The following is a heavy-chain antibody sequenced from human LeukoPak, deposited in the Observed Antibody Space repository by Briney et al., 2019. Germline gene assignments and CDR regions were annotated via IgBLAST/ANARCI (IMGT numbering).Heavy chain of an antibody. CDR3: ARHGLQLWLIGNWFDP. CDR1: GGSFSGYY. J-gene: IGHJ5*02. V-gene: IGHV4-34*01. D-gene: IGHD5-18*01. Sequence: PSETLSLTCAVYGGSFSGYYWSWLRQPPGKGLEWIGEINHSGSTNYNPSLKSRVTISVDTSKDQFSLKLSSVTAADTAVYYCARHGLQLWLIGNWFDPWGQGTLVTVSS. CDR2: INHSGST.